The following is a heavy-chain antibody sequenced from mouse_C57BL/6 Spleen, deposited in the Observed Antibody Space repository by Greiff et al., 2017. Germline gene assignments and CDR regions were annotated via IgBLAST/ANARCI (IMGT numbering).Heavy chain of an antibody. D-gene: IGHD1-1*01. J-gene: IGHJ4*01. V-gene: IGHV1-5*01. CDR1: GYTFTSYW. CDR2: IYPGNSDT. CDR3: TRGGFTTVATYAMDY. Sequence: EVQLQQSGTVLARPGASVKMSCKTSGYTFTSYWMHWVKQRPGQGLEWIGAIYPGNSDTSYNQKFKGKAKLTAVTSASTAYMELSSLTNEDSAVYYCTRGGFTTVATYAMDYWGQGTSVTVSS.